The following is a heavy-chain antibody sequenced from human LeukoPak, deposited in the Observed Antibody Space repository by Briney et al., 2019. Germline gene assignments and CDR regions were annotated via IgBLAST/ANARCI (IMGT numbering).Heavy chain of an antibody. CDR2: ISSSSSTI. Sequence: GGSLRLSCAASGFTFSSYAMSWVRQAPGKGLEWVSYISSSSSTIYYADSVKGRFTISRGNSKSTLYLQMNSLRAEDTAVYYCAKVRVDDAFDIWGQGTMVTVSS. J-gene: IGHJ3*02. CDR1: GFTFSSYA. CDR3: AKVRVDDAFDI. V-gene: IGHV3-23*01.